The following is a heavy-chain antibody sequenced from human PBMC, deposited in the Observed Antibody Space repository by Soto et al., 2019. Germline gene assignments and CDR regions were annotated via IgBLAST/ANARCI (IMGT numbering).Heavy chain of an antibody. J-gene: IGHJ6*02. CDR1: GDAITNTYW. D-gene: IGHD2-8*01. CDR3: ARAVYCTPAYCWDDCHFYTIAV. Sequence: QLQLQQSGPGLVKPSRTLSLTCFVSGDAITNTYWWRWFLQAPEKGLEWIGDIYHTGGRSYMPSLRGRITLPLDTSMNQLYLKLTSVTAADTAVYYCARAVYCTPAYCWDDCHFYTIAVWDQGTAVNASS. CDR2: IYHTGGR. V-gene: IGHV4-4*02.